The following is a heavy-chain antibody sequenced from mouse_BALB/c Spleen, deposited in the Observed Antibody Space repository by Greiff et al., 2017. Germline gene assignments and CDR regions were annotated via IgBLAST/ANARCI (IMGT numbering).Heavy chain of an antibody. CDR3: ARDVYPFAY. V-gene: IGHV3-6*02. CDR2: ISYDGSN. CDR1: GYSITSGYY. D-gene: IGHD2-1*01. J-gene: IGHJ3*01. Sequence: EVQLQESGPGLVKPSQSLSLTCSVTGYSITSGYYWNWIRQFPGNKLEWMGYISYDGSNNYNPSLKNRISITRDTSKNQFFLKLNSVTTEDTATYYCARDVYPFAYWGQGTLVTVSA.